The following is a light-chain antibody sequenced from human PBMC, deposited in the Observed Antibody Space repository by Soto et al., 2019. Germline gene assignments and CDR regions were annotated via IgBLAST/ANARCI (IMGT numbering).Light chain of an antibody. J-gene: IGLJ2*01. CDR1: SSHVRNYNL. V-gene: IGLV2-23*01. CDR3: CSYAGSSPVV. CDR2: DGN. Sequence: QSALTQPASVSGSPGQSITISCTGTSSHVRNYNLVSWYQQFPGKAPKLIIYDGNKRPSGVSNRFSGSNSANTASLTISGLQAEDEADYHCCSYAGSSPVVFGGGTKLTVL.